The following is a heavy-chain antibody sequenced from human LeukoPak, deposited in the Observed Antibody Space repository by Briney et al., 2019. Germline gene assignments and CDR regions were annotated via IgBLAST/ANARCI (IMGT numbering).Heavy chain of an antibody. D-gene: IGHD3-22*01. Sequence: SETLSLTCTVSGASISSGSYYWSWIRQPAGKGLEWIGRIYTSGSTNYNPSLKSRVTISVDTSKNQFSLKLSSVTAADTAVYYCARGATYYYDSRPRDRGDYWGQGTLVTVSS. CDR3: ARGATYYYDSRPRDRGDY. CDR1: GASISSGSYY. V-gene: IGHV4-61*02. CDR2: IYTSGST. J-gene: IGHJ4*02.